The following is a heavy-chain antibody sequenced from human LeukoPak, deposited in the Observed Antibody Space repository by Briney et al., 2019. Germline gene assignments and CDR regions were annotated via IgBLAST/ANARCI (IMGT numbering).Heavy chain of an antibody. D-gene: IGHD3-10*01. J-gene: IGHJ6*03. CDR3: ARGVRGVIIGYYYYYYMDV. V-gene: IGHV4-34*01. CDR2: INHSGST. CDR1: GGSFSGYY. Sequence: SETLSLTCAVYGGSFSGYYWSWIRQPPGKGLEWIGEINHSGSTNYNPSLKSGVTISVDTSKNQFSLKLSSVTAADTAVYYCARGVRGVIIGYYYYYYMDVWGKGTTVTISS.